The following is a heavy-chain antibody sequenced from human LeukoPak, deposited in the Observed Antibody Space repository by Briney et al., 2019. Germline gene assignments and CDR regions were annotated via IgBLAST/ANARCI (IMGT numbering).Heavy chain of an antibody. CDR1: GFTFSDGW. V-gene: IGHV3-7*01. CDR2: IRQDGSEG. J-gene: IGHJ6*03. D-gene: IGHD3-10*01. Sequence: GGSLRLSCEASGFTFSDGWMTWVRQAPGKGLEWVANIRQDGSEGNYVDSVKGRFTVSRDNAKNSLYLQLNNLRAEDTAVYYCATRKCSISACRASSHHCMDFWGKGTTVIVSS. CDR3: ATRKCSISACRASSHHCMDF.